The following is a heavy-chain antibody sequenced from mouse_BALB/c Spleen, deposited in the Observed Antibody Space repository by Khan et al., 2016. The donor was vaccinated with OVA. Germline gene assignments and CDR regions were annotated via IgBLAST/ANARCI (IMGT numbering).Heavy chain of an antibody. CDR1: GFSLSRYN. Sequence: QVQLKESGPGLVEPSQSLSITCTVSGFSLSRYNIHWVRQPPGKGLEWLGMIWGGGGTDYNSTLKSRLSISKDNSKSQVLLKMNSLQTDDTAMYYCARAYYRYDGYYAMDYWGQGTSVTVSS. CDR3: ARAYYRYDGYYAMDY. D-gene: IGHD2-14*01. J-gene: IGHJ4*01. V-gene: IGHV2-6-4*01. CDR2: IWGGGGT.